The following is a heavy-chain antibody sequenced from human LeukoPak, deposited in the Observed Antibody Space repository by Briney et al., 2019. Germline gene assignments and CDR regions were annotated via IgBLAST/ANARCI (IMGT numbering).Heavy chain of an antibody. CDR3: AREGGNWGEGYFDY. J-gene: IGHJ4*02. CDR1: GFTFSDYY. Sequence: PGGSLRLSCAASGFTFSDYYMSWIRQVPGKGLEWVSYITSSGDTIYYADSVKGRFTISRDIPENSVYLQMNSLRAEDTAVNYGAREGGNWGEGYFDYWGQGTLVTVSS. V-gene: IGHV3-11*01. D-gene: IGHD7-27*01. CDR2: ITSSGDTI.